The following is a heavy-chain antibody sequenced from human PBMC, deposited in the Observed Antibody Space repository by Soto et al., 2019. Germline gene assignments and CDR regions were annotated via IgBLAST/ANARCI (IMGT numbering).Heavy chain of an antibody. CDR1: GDTFSFYS. CDR3: ASSYGSGYRAFDY. J-gene: IGHJ4*02. V-gene: IGHV1-69*02. D-gene: IGHD3-10*01. CDR2: INPILSMS. Sequence: QVQLVQSGAEVRKPGSSVKVSCKASGDTFSFYSIHWVRQAPGLGLEWMGRINPILSMSNYAQRFQGRVMMTADKSTSTAYMKLSRLRSEDTAIYYCASSYGSGYRAFDYWGQGALVTVSS.